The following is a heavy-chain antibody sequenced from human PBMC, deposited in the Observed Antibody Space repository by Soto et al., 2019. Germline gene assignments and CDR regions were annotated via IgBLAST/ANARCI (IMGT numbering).Heavy chain of an antibody. D-gene: IGHD6-19*01. V-gene: IGHV3-30*18. CDR1: GFTFSSYV. J-gene: IGHJ6*02. Sequence: GGSLRLSCAASGFTFSSYVMHWVRQSPGKGLEWVAVISYDGSNKYYADSVKGRFTISRDNSKNTLYLQMNSLRAEDTAVYYCAKVLSGWSLAVLASGMDVWGQGTTVTVSS. CDR3: AKVLSGWSLAVLASGMDV. CDR2: ISYDGSNK.